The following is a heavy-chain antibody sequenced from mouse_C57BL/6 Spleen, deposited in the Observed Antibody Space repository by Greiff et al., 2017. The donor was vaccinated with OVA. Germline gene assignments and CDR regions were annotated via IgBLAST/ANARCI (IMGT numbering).Heavy chain of an antibody. Sequence: QVQLKQPGAELVKPGASVKVSCKASGYTFTSYWMHWVKQRPGQGLEWIGRIHPSDSDTNYNQKFKGKATLTVDKSSSTAYMQLSSLTSEDSAVYYCAIPYYGNPYAMDYWGQGTSVTVSS. CDR2: IHPSDSDT. V-gene: IGHV1-74*01. J-gene: IGHJ4*01. D-gene: IGHD2-10*01. CDR3: AIPYYGNPYAMDY. CDR1: GYTFTSYW.